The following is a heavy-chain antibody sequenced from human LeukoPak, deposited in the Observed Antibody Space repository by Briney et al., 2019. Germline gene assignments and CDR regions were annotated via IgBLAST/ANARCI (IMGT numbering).Heavy chain of an antibody. V-gene: IGHV3-21*01. CDR1: GFTFSSYS. D-gene: IGHD6-6*01. CDR2: ISSTSSYI. Sequence: ASVKVSCKASGFTFSSYSMNWVRQAPGKGLEWVSSISSTSSYIYYADSVKGRFTISRDNAKNSLYLQMNSLRAEDTAVYYCARGVRYSSSPNYFDYWGQGTLVTVSS. CDR3: ARGVRYSSSPNYFDY. J-gene: IGHJ4*02.